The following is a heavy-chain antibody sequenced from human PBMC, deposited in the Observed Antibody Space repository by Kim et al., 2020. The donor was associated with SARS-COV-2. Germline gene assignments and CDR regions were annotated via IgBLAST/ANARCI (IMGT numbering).Heavy chain of an antibody. J-gene: IGHJ4*02. Sequence: GGSLRLSCAASGFTFSSYAMHWVRQAPGKGLEWVAVISYDGSNKYYADSVKGRFTISRDNSKNTLYLQMNSLRAEDTAVYYCARDSVVIPNGGELDDWGQGTLVTVSS. V-gene: IGHV3-30*04. CDR2: ISYDGSNK. D-gene: IGHD3-16*01. CDR3: ARDSVVIPNGGELDD. CDR1: GFTFSSYA.